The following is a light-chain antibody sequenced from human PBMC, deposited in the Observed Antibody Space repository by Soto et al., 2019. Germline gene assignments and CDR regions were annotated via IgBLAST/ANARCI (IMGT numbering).Light chain of an antibody. J-gene: IGKJ2*01. CDR1: QSVDSN. V-gene: IGKV3-15*01. CDR2: GAS. Sequence: EIVMTQSPATLSVSPGERATLSCRASQSVDSNLAWYRQKPGQAPRVLIYGASTRASGIPARFSGSGSGTEFTLTISSLQSEDSAVYYCQQYNSWPPYTFGQGTKVEIK. CDR3: QQYNSWPPYT.